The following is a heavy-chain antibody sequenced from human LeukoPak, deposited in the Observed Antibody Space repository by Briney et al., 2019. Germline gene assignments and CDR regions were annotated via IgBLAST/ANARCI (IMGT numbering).Heavy chain of an antibody. CDR3: ARVLIQLWFGFDY. V-gene: IGHV1-2*02. CDR1: GYTFTGYY. J-gene: IGHJ4*02. CDR2: INPNSGGT. Sequence: ASVKVSCKASGYTFTGYYMHWVRQAPGQGLEWMGWINPNSGGTNYAQKFQGRVTMTRDTSISTAYMELSRLRSDDTAVYYCARVLIQLWFGFDYWGQGTLVTVSS. D-gene: IGHD5-18*01.